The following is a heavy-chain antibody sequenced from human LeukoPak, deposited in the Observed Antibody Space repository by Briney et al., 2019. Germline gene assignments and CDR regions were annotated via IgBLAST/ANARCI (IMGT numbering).Heavy chain of an antibody. D-gene: IGHD3-3*01. CDR2: ISAYNGNT. Sequence: ASVKVSCKASGYTFTSYGISWVRQAPGQGLEWMGWISAYNGNTNYAQKLQGRVTMTTDTSTSTAYMEPRSLRSDDTAVYYCARMGITISGVVSWFDPWGQGTLVTVSS. J-gene: IGHJ5*02. V-gene: IGHV1-18*01. CDR3: ARMGITISGVVSWFDP. CDR1: GYTFTSYG.